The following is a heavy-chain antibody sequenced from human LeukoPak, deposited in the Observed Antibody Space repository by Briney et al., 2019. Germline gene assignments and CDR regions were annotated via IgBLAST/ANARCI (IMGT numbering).Heavy chain of an antibody. J-gene: IGHJ4*02. V-gene: IGHV1-18*01. CDR2: ISAYNGNT. D-gene: IGHD3-22*01. CDR3: ARDLFRLGSGYVL. Sequence: ASVNVSCKVCGYTFTSYGISWVRHAPGHGVEWMGWISAYNGNTNYAQKLQGRVTMTTDTTTSTAYMELRSLRSDDTAVYYCARDLFRLGSGYVLWGQGTLVTVSS. CDR1: GYTFTSYG.